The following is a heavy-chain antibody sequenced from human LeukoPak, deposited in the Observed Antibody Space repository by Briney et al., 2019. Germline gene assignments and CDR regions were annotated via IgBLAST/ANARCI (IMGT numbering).Heavy chain of an antibody. CDR2: IIPIFGTA. CDR3: ARDGSAPTPDAFDI. CDR1: GGTFSSYA. V-gene: IGHV1-69*05. J-gene: IGHJ3*02. D-gene: IGHD2-15*01. Sequence: SVKVSCKASGGTFSSYAISWVRQAPGQGLDWMGGIIPIFGTANYAQKFQGRVTITTDESTSTAYTELSSLRSEDTAVYYCARDGSAPTPDAFDIWGQGTMVTVSS.